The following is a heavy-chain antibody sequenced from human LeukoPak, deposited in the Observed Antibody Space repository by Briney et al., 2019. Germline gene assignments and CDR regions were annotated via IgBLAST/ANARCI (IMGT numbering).Heavy chain of an antibody. D-gene: IGHD6-19*01. CDR2: IIPIFGTA. Sequence: SVKVSCXASGGTFSSYAISWVRLAPGQGLEWMGGIIPIFGTANYAQKFQGRVTITADESTSTAYMELSSLRSEDTAVYYSARDRVAVAGTFDYWGQGTLVTVSS. J-gene: IGHJ4*02. CDR1: GGTFSSYA. CDR3: ARDRVAVAGTFDY. V-gene: IGHV1-69*01.